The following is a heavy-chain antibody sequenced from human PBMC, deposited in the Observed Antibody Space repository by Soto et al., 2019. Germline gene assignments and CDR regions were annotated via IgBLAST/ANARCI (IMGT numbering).Heavy chain of an antibody. CDR3: ARRPSYYNSSAYHAWFDP. CDR1: GGSIIISNYY. Sequence: QLQLQESGPRLVKPSETLSLTCTVSGGSIIISNYYWGWIRQPPGKGLEWIASISFGRSTFYNPSLKSRVTISVDTANNPFSLEVTSVTAADTAVYYCARRPSYYNSSAYHAWFDPWGQGALVTVSS. V-gene: IGHV4-39*01. J-gene: IGHJ5*02. CDR2: ISFGRST. D-gene: IGHD3-22*01.